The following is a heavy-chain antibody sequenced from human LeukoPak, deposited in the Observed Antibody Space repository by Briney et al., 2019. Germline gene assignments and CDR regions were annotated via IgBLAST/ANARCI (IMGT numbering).Heavy chain of an antibody. CDR2: INAGNGNT. CDR3: ARDRLPYITGTTMGAFDI. CDR1: GYTFTSYA. Sequence: ASVKVSCKASGYTFTSYAMHWVRQAPGQRLEWMGWINAGNGNTKYSQKFQGRVTITRDTSASTAYMELNSLRSEDTAVYYCARDRLPYITGTTMGAFDIWGQGTMVTVSS. D-gene: IGHD1-20*01. V-gene: IGHV1-3*01. J-gene: IGHJ3*02.